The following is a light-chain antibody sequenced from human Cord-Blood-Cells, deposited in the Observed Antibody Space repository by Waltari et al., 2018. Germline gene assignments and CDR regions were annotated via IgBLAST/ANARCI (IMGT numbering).Light chain of an antibody. Sequence: DIQMTQSPSPLSASVADRVTITCQASQDISNYLNWYQQKPGKAPKLLIYDASNLETGDPSRFSGSGSGTDFTFTISSLQPEDIATYYCQQYDNLPLTFGGGTKVEIK. CDR2: DAS. V-gene: IGKV1-33*01. CDR1: QDISNY. CDR3: QQYDNLPLT. J-gene: IGKJ4*01.